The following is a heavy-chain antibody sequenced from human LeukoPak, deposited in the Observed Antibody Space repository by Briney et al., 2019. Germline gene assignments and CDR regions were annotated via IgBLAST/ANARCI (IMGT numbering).Heavy chain of an antibody. CDR3: VRGGGAAADYSYYYMDV. Sequence: ASVKVSCKASGYTFTSYGITWVRQAPGQGLEWMGWISAYNGNTNYAQKLQGRVTMTTDTSTSTAYMELRSLRSDDTAVYYCVRGGGAAADYSYYYMDVWGKGTTVSVCS. V-gene: IGHV1-18*01. CDR1: GYTFTSYG. CDR2: ISAYNGNT. D-gene: IGHD6-13*01. J-gene: IGHJ6*03.